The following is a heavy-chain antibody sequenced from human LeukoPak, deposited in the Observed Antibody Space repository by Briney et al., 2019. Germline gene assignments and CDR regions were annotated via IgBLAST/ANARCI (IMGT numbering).Heavy chain of an antibody. CDR3: ARGPVTTYFQH. V-gene: IGHV4-34*01. J-gene: IGHJ1*01. CDR2: INHSGST. CDR1: GFTFSSYS. D-gene: IGHD4-17*01. Sequence: GSLRLSCAASGFTFSSYSMNWVRQPPGKGLEWIGEINHSGSTNYNPSLKSRVTISVDTSKNQFSLKLSSVTAADTAVYYCARGPVTTYFQHWGQGTLVTVSS.